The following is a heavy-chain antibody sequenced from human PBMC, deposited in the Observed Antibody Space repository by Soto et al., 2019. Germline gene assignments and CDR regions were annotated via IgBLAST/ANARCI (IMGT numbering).Heavy chain of an antibody. Sequence: FGPTLVHPTQTLTLTCSFSGFSLSVYGVRVIWFRQPPGETLEWLALIHWNDDKRYSPYMKRRLTITKDTSKNQLVLTLTNLDPLDTGTYFCAHTKDTSGFLPXWGQGIPVTVSX. CDR1: GFSLSVYGVR. CDR2: IHWNDDK. J-gene: IGHJ4*02. CDR3: AHTKDTSGFLPX. V-gene: IGHV2-5*01. D-gene: IGHD3-22*01.